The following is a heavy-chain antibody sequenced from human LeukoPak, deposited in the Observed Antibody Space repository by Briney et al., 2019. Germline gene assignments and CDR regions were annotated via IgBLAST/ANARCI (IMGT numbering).Heavy chain of an antibody. CDR1: GGSITSSGYY. Sequence: PSETLSLTCTVSGGSITSSGYYWGWIRQPPGKGLEWIGSIYYSGSTYYNPSLKSRVTMSVDTSKNQFSLKLSSVTAADTAVYYCARHRYYYGLGRGGWFDPWGQGTLVTVSS. CDR3: ARHRYYYGLGRGGWFDP. CDR2: IYYSGST. D-gene: IGHD3-10*01. J-gene: IGHJ5*02. V-gene: IGHV4-39*01.